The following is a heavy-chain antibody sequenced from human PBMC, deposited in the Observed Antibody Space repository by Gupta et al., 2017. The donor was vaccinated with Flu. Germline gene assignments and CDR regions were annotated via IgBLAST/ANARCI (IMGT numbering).Heavy chain of an antibody. Sequence: EVQLVESGGGLVQPGGSLTLSCAASGFTLSNHWMHWVRQAPGKGLVWVSRISIDGSFTNYADSVKGRFTISRDNAKNTLYLQMNSLRDEDTAVYYCARDAGGDFFDYWGQGTLVTVSS. D-gene: IGHD3-10*01. CDR2: ISIDGSFT. CDR3: ARDAGGDFFDY. CDR1: GFTLSNHW. V-gene: IGHV3-74*01. J-gene: IGHJ4*02.